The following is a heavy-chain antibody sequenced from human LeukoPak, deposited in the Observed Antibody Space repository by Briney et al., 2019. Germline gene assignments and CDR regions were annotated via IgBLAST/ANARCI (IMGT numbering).Heavy chain of an antibody. D-gene: IGHD3-10*01. V-gene: IGHV4-39*01. Sequence: PSETLSLTCTVSGGSISSSSYYWGWIRQPPGKGLEWIGSVYYSGSTYYNPSLKSRVTISIDTSKNQFSLKVSSVTATDTAVYYCARKRITMVRALGEYYYGMDVWGQGTTVTVSS. CDR3: ARKRITMVRALGEYYYGMDV. CDR2: VYYSGST. J-gene: IGHJ6*02. CDR1: GGSISSSSYY.